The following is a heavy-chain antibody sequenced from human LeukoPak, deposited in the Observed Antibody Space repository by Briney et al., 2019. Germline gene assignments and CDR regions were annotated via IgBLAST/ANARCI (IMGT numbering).Heavy chain of an antibody. V-gene: IGHV1-2*02. CDR3: AREIYYDILTGYCNRGYYYMDV. CDR1: GYTFTGYY. D-gene: IGHD3-9*01. J-gene: IGHJ6*03. CDR2: INPNSGGT. Sequence: ASVKVSCKASGYTFTGYYMHWVRQAPGQGLEWMGWINPNSGGTNYAQKFQGRVTMTRDTSISTAYMELSRLRSDDTAVYYCAREIYYDILTGYCNRGYYYMDVWGKGTTVTVSS.